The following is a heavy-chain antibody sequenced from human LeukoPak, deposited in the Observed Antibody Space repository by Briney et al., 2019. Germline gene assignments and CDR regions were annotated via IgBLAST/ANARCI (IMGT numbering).Heavy chain of an antibody. V-gene: IGHV3-66*04. CDR1: GITVSTNY. D-gene: IGHD3-9*01. J-gene: IGHJ4*02. Sequence: GGSLRLSCAASGITVSTNYMSWARQAPGKGLEWVSIIYSGGATFYADSVKGRFTISRENSKNTLWLQMNSLRAEDTAVYYCARLHYDVLTGPFDYWGQGTLVTVSS. CDR2: IYSGGAT. CDR3: ARLHYDVLTGPFDY.